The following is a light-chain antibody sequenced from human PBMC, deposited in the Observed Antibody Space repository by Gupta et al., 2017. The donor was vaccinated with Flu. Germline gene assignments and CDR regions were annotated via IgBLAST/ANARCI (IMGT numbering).Light chain of an antibody. CDR1: SSDVGGYNY. CDR3: SSYTSSSTL. J-gene: IGLJ3*02. Sequence: QSALSQPSSVSGSPGQPITLSCTGTSSDVGGYNYVSWYQQHPGKAPKLMIYEVSNRPSGVSNRFSGSKSGNTASLTISGLQAEDEADYYCSSYTSSSTLFGGGTKLTVL. V-gene: IGLV2-14*01. CDR2: EVS.